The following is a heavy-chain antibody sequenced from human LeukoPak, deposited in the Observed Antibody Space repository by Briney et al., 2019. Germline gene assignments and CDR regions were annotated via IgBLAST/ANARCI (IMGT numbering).Heavy chain of an antibody. CDR1: GFTFRSYE. Sequence: GGSLRLSCAASGFTFRSYEMNWVRQAPGKGLEWVSYISSGGSTDYADSVKGRFSISRDNSKNTLYLQMNSLRAEDTAVYYCAKGQLWFGEFSYFDYWGQGTLVTVSS. CDR2: ISSGGST. CDR3: AKGQLWFGEFSYFDY. V-gene: IGHV3-48*03. J-gene: IGHJ4*02. D-gene: IGHD3-10*01.